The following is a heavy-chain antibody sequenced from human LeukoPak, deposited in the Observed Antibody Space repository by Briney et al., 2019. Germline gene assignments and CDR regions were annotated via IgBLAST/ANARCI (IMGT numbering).Heavy chain of an antibody. J-gene: IGHJ4*02. CDR2: IYYSGST. V-gene: IGHV4-59*08. D-gene: IGHD6-19*01. CDR1: GGSINSHY. Sequence: PSETLSLTCTVSGGSINSHYWSWIRQSPGKGLEWIGDIYYSGSTKYNPSLKSRVTISVDAPKNDLSLRLTSVLAADTAIYYCVRRDDTGWNYFDCWGQGILVTVLS. CDR3: VRRDDTGWNYFDC.